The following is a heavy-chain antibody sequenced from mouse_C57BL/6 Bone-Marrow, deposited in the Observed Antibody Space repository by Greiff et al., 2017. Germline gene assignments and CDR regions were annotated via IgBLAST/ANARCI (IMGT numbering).Heavy chain of an antibody. CDR1: GYSFTGYY. V-gene: IGHV1-42*01. CDR3: AGITTVAPFAY. CDR2: INPSTGGT. D-gene: IGHD1-1*01. J-gene: IGHJ2*01. Sequence: EVQLQQSGPELVKPGASVKISCKASGYSFTGYYMNWVKQSPEKSLEWIGEINPSTGGTTYNQKFKAKATLTVDKSSSTAYMQLKSLTSEDSAVYYCAGITTVAPFAYWGQGTTLTVSS.